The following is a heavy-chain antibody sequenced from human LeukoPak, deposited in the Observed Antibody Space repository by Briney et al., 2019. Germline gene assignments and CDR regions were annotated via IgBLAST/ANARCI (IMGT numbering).Heavy chain of an antibody. D-gene: IGHD5-18*01. J-gene: IGHJ4*02. V-gene: IGHV3-48*03. CDR1: AFTFSSYE. CDR2: ISSSGSTI. CDR3: AREGGGYSYGFDY. Sequence: GGSLRLSCAASAFTFSSYEMNWVRQAPGKGLEWVSYISSSGSTIYYADSVKGRFTISRDNAKNSLYLQMNSLRAEDTAVYYCAREGGGYSYGFDYWGQGTLVTVSS.